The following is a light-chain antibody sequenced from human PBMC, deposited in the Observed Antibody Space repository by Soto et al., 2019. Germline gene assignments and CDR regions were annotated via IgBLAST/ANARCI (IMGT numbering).Light chain of an antibody. Sequence: QSVLTQPPSASGSPGQSVTISCTGTNSDVGRYNYVSWYQQHPGKAPKLIIYEVTKRPSGVPDRFSGSKSDNTASLTVSGLQAEDEADYYCSSYAGNNNLIFGGGTKLTVL. J-gene: IGLJ2*01. V-gene: IGLV2-8*01. CDR3: SSYAGNNNLI. CDR1: NSDVGRYNY. CDR2: EVT.